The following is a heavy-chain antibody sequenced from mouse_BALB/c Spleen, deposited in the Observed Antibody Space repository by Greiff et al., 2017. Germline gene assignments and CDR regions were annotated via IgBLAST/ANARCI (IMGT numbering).Heavy chain of an antibody. CDR3: TSVGDYGSSPWFAY. V-gene: IGHV5-6-4*01. CDR1: GFTFSSYT. Sequence: EVHLVESGGGLVKPGGSLKLSCAASGFTFSSYTMPWVRQTPEQRLEWVATISSGGSDTYYPHSVKGRFTISRDNAKNTLYLQMSSLKSEDTAMYYYTSVGDYGSSPWFAYWGQGTLVTVSA. D-gene: IGHD1-1*01. CDR2: ISSGGSDT. J-gene: IGHJ3*01.